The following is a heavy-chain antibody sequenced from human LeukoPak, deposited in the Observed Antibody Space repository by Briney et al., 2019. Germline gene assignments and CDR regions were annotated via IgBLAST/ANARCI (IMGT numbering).Heavy chain of an antibody. CDR3: ARGGIDFWSGYYAREFDY. J-gene: IGHJ4*02. V-gene: IGHV5-51*01. CDR2: IYPGDSDT. CDR1: GYSFTSYW. Sequence: GESLQISCKGSGYSFTSYWIGWVRQMPGKGLEWMGIIYPGDSDTRYSPSFQGQVTISADKSISTAYLQWSSLKASDTAMYYCARGGIDFWSGYYAREFDYWGQGTLVTVSS. D-gene: IGHD3-3*01.